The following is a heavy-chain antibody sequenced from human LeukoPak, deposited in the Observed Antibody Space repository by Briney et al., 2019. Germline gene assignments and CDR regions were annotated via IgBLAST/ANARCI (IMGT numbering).Heavy chain of an antibody. CDR3: ARDCTYSSSWYLQNWFDP. Sequence: SETLSLTCTVSGGSISSSSYYWGWIRQPPGKGLEWIGSIYYSGSTYYNPSLKSRVTISVDASKNQVSLKLSSVTAADTAVYYCARDCTYSSSWYLQNWFDPWGQGTLVTVSS. V-gene: IGHV4-39*07. CDR2: IYYSGST. J-gene: IGHJ5*02. D-gene: IGHD6-13*01. CDR1: GGSISSSSYY.